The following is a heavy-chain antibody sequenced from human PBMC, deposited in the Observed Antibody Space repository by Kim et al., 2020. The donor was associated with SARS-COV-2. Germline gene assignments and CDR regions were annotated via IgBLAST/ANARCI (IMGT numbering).Heavy chain of an antibody. V-gene: IGHV1-2*06. J-gene: IGHJ6*03. CDR3: ARAAWGSGRGGYYMDV. CDR1: GYTFTGYY. CDR2: NNPNSGGT. D-gene: IGHD6-19*01. Sequence: ASVKVSCKASGYTFTGYYMHWVRQAPGQGLEWMGRNNPNSGGTNYAQKFQGRVTMTRDTSISTAYMELSRLRSDDTAVYYCARAAWGSGRGGYYMDVWGKGTTVTVTS.